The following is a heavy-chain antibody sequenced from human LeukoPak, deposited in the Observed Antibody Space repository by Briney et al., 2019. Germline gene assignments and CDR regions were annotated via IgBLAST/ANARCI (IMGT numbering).Heavy chain of an antibody. V-gene: IGHV4-59*08. D-gene: IGHD6-19*01. Sequence: SETLSLTCTVSGGSISNYYWSWIRQPPGKGLEWIGYIYYSGSTNYNPSLKSRVTISVDTSKNQFSLKLSSVTAADTAVYYCARRLRLDWFDPWGQGTLVTVSS. CDR1: GGSISNYY. CDR3: ARRLRLDWFDP. J-gene: IGHJ5*02. CDR2: IYYSGST.